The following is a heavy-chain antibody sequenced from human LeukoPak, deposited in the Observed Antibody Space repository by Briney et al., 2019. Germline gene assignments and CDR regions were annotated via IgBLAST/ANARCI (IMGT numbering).Heavy chain of an antibody. CDR2: IYYSGST. Sequence: SETLSLTCTASGGSFSSHYWSWVRQPPGKGLEWIGYIYYSGSTNYNASLKSRVTISVDTSKNQFSLKLSSVSAADTAVYYCARAGGLTANFDYWGQGTLVTVSS. CDR3: ARAGGLTANFDY. D-gene: IGHD3-16*01. J-gene: IGHJ4*02. CDR1: GGSFSSHY. V-gene: IGHV4-59*11.